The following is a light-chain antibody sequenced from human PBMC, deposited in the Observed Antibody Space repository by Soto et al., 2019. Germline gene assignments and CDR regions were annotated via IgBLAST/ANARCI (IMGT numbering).Light chain of an antibody. CDR2: GAS. Sequence: EIVLTQSPGTLSLSPGERATLSCRASQSVGSSYLAWYQQKPGQAPRLLIYGASTRATGIPDKFSGSGSGTDFILTISRLEPEDFAVYYCQQYDMSPGTFGQGTKLQIK. CDR3: QQYDMSPGT. V-gene: IGKV3-20*01. CDR1: QSVGSSY. J-gene: IGKJ2*01.